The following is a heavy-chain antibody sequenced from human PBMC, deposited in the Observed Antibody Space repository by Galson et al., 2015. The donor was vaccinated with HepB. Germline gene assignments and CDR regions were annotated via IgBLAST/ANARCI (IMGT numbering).Heavy chain of an antibody. Sequence: SLRLSCAASGFTVSSNYMSWVRQAPGKGLEWVSVIYSCGSTYYADSVKGRFTISRDNSKNTLYLQMNSLRAEDTAVYYCAREVPGGALRRVCYAPVDYGMDVWGQGTTVTVSS. CDR3: AREVPGGALRRVCYAPVDYGMDV. J-gene: IGHJ6*02. CDR1: GFTVSSNY. D-gene: IGHD2-2*01. V-gene: IGHV3-66*03. CDR2: IYSCGST.